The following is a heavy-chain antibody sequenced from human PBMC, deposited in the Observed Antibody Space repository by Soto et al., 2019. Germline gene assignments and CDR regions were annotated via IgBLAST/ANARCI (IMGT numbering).Heavy chain of an antibody. Sequence: QVQLQQWGAGLLKPSETLSLTCAVYGGSFSGYYWSWIRQPPGKGLECIGEINHSGSTNYNPSLKSRVTISVDTSKNQFSLKLSSVTAADTAVYYCARGPSVYYGSGSRPFDYWGQGTLVTVSS. CDR1: GGSFSGYY. CDR3: ARGPSVYYGSGSRPFDY. V-gene: IGHV4-34*01. CDR2: INHSGST. D-gene: IGHD3-10*01. J-gene: IGHJ4*02.